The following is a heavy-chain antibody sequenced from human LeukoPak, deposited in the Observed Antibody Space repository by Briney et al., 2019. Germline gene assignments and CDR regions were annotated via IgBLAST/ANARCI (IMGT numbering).Heavy chain of an antibody. CDR1: GYTFTSYY. J-gene: IGHJ4*02. CDR3: ARATLSDYYFNY. Sequence: GASVTVSCKASGYTFTSYYMHWVRQAPGQGLEWMGIINPSGGSTSYAQKFQGRVTMTRDTSTNTVYMELSSLGSEDTAVYFCARATLSDYYFNYWGQGTLVTVSS. CDR2: INPSGGST. V-gene: IGHV1-46*01.